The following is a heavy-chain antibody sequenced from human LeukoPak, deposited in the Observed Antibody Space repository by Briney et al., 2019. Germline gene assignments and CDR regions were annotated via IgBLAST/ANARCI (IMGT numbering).Heavy chain of an antibody. CDR1: GYTFTGYY. V-gene: IGHV1-2*02. J-gene: IGHJ3*02. Sequence: ASVKVSCKASGYTFTGYYMHWVRQAPGQGLEWMGWINPNSGGTNYAQKLQGRVTMTTDTSTSTAYMELRSLRSDDTAVYYCARDLVLLWFGEWYDAFDIWGQGTMVTVSS. CDR2: INPNSGGT. CDR3: ARDLVLLWFGEWYDAFDI. D-gene: IGHD3-10*01.